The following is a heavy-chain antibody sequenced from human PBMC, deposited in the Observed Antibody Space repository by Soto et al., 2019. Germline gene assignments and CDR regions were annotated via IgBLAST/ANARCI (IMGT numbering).Heavy chain of an antibody. V-gene: IGHV4-34*01. D-gene: IGHD2-15*01. CDR3: AILRGYYYYGMDV. J-gene: IGHJ6*02. CDR1: GGSFSGYY. CDR2: INHSGST. Sequence: QVQLQQWGAGLLKPSETLSLTCAVYGGSFSGYYWSWIRQPPGKGLEWIGEINHSGSTNYNPPLKSRVTISVDTSKNQFSLKLSSVTAADTAVYYCAILRGYYYYGMDVWGQGTTVTVSS.